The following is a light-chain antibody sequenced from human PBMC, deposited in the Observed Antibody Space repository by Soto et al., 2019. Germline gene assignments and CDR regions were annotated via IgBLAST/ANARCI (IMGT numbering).Light chain of an antibody. V-gene: IGKV3-20*01. CDR3: QQYDSSPPFALT. J-gene: IGKJ4*01. CDR2: GAS. Sequence: EIVLTQSTGTLSLSPGERATLSSRAGQSVSISYLAWYQQRPGQAPRLLIYGASSRATGIPDRFSGSGSGADFTLTTNRLEPEDLAVDYCQQYDSSPPFALTFGGGTKVDIK. CDR1: QSVSISY.